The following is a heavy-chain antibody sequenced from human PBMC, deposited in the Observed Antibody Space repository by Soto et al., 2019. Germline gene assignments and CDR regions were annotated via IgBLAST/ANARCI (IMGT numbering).Heavy chain of an antibody. CDR1: GYTFTSYG. Sequence: GASVKVSCKASGYTFTSYGISWVRQAPGQGLEWMGWISAYNGNTNYAQKLQGRVTMTTDTSTSTAYMELRSLRSDDTAVYYCGRDRMTYYDILTGYYPGPGAFDIWGQGTMVTVSS. CDR2: ISAYNGNT. J-gene: IGHJ3*02. V-gene: IGHV1-18*01. CDR3: GRDRMTYYDILTGYYPGPGAFDI. D-gene: IGHD3-9*01.